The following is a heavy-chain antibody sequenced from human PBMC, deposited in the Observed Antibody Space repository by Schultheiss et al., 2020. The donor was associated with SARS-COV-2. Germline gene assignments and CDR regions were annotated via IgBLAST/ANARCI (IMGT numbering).Heavy chain of an antibody. CDR1: GFTFSDYY. Sequence: GESLKISCAASGFTFSDYYMSWIRQAPGKGLEWVSYISSSGSTIYYADSVKGRFTISRDNAKNSLYLQMNSLRAEDTAVYYCARASTTVTTNDYWGQGALVTVSS. D-gene: IGHD4-17*01. CDR3: ARASTTVTTNDY. CDR2: ISSSGSTI. J-gene: IGHJ4*02. V-gene: IGHV3-11*04.